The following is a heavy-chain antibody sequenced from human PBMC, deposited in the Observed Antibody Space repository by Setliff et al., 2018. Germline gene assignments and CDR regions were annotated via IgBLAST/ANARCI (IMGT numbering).Heavy chain of an antibody. CDR3: ARTTVTTISYYYYGMDV. CDR2: INNYNFNT. CDR1: GYTFTNYG. Sequence: GASVKVSCKASGYTFTNYGITWVRQAPGQGLEWMGWINNYNFNTNYAQKLQGRVTMTTDTSTSTAYMELRSLRSDDTAVYYCARTTVTTISYYYYGMDVWGQGTTVTVSS. V-gene: IGHV1-18*01. D-gene: IGHD4-4*01. J-gene: IGHJ6*02.